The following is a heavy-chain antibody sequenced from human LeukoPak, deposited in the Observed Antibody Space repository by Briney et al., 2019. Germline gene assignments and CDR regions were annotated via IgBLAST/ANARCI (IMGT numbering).Heavy chain of an antibody. CDR1: GFTVSSKY. CDR2: IYSAGST. V-gene: IGHV3-53*01. Sequence: TGGSLRLSCAASGFTVSSKYMSWVRQAPGKGLEWVSTIYSAGSTYYADSVKGRFTISGDNSKSTPYLQMDSLRVEDTAVYYCARGGSNWYNAYFDSWGQGTLVTVSS. D-gene: IGHD1-1*01. CDR3: ARGGSNWYNAYFDS. J-gene: IGHJ4*02.